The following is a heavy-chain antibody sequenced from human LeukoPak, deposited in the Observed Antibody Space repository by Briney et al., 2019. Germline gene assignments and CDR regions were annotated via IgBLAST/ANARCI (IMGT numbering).Heavy chain of an antibody. D-gene: IGHD1-26*01. V-gene: IGHV3-30-3*01. Sequence: PGRSLRLSCAASGFTFSSYAMHWVRQAPGKGLEWVAVISYDGSNKYYADSVKGRFTISRDNSKNTLYLQMNSLRAEDTAVYYCAKDLPAGGFDPWGQGTLVTVSS. CDR3: AKDLPAGGFDP. CDR2: ISYDGSNK. J-gene: IGHJ5*02. CDR1: GFTFSSYA.